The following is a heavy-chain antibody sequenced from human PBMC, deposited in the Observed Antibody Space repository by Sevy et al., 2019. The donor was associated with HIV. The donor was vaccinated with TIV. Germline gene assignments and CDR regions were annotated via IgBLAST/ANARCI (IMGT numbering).Heavy chain of an antibody. CDR1: GFPLSTYW. CDR3: ARGIGSSGGL. Sequence: GGSLRLSCTCSGFPLSTYWMHWVRQIPGKGLDWVCHVNQDGSVKQYPDSVRGRFTNSRDNVKNTVFLYMNSLRTDDTALYYCARGIGSSGGLWGQGTLVTVSS. J-gene: IGHJ4*02. D-gene: IGHD6-6*01. CDR2: VNQDGSVK. V-gene: IGHV3-74*01.